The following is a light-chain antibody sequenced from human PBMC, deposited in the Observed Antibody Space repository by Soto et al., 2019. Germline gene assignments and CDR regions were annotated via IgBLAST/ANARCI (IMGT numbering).Light chain of an antibody. J-gene: IGLJ3*02. CDR3: VLYMGSGIWV. Sequence: QTVVTQEPSFSVSPGRTVTLTCDWSSGTVSTSYYPSWYQQTPGQAPRTLIYSTNTRSSGVPDRFSGSILGNKAALIITGAQADDESDYYCVLYMGSGIWVFGGGTKLTVL. CDR2: STN. CDR1: SGTVSTSYY. V-gene: IGLV8-61*01.